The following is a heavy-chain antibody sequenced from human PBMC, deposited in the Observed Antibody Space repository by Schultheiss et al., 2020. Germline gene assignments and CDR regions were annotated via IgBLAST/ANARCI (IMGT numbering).Heavy chain of an antibody. CDR1: GFTFSTYT. J-gene: IGHJ4*02. D-gene: IGHD1-20*01. Sequence: GGSLRLSCAASGFTFSTYTMNWVRQAPGKGLEWVACISSSSTTIFYADSVRGRFSISRDNAKNSLYLQMNSLRAEDRAVYYCAREHYNWNDVTGYFDYWGQGTLVTVSS. CDR2: ISSSSTTI. V-gene: IGHV3-48*01. CDR3: AREHYNWNDVTGYFDY.